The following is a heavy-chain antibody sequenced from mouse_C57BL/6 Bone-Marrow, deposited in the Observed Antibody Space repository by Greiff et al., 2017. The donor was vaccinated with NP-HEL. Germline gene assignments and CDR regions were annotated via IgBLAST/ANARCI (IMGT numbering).Heavy chain of an antibody. V-gene: IGHV14-4*01. J-gene: IGHJ2*01. CDR1: GFNIKDDY. D-gene: IGHD1-1*01. CDR3: TTGHYYGSSYFDY. CDR2: IDPENGDT. Sequence: EVQGVESGAELVRPGASVKLSCTASGFNIKDDYMHWVKQRPEQGLEWIGWIDPENGDTEYASKFQGKATITADTSSNTAYLQLSSLTSEDTAVYYCTTGHYYGSSYFDYWGQGTTLTVPS.